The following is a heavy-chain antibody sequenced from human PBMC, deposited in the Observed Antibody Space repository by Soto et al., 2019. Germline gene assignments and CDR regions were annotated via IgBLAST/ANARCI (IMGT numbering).Heavy chain of an antibody. CDR1: GYTFTSYG. Sequence: QVQLVQSGAEVKKPGASVKVSCKASGYTFTSYGISWVRQAPGQGLEWMGWISAYNGNTNYAQKLQGRVTMTTDTHTSKAYMDLRSMRSDDTAVYYCARQADYDILTGYYNPRFDYWGQGTLVTVSS. CDR2: ISAYNGNT. V-gene: IGHV1-18*01. J-gene: IGHJ4*02. D-gene: IGHD3-9*01. CDR3: ARQADYDILTGYYNPRFDY.